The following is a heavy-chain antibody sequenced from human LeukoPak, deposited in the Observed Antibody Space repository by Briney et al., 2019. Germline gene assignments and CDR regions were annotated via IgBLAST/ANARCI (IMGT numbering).Heavy chain of an antibody. J-gene: IGHJ5*02. D-gene: IGHD2-15*01. CDR3: ARVGISKGWFDP. Sequence: ASVTVSCKASGYTFTGYYMHWVRQAPGQGLEWMGWINPNSGGTNFAQYFQGRVTMTRDTSISTAYMEPSRLRSDDTAVYYCARVGISKGWFDPWGQGSLVIVSS. CDR1: GYTFTGYY. V-gene: IGHV1-2*02. CDR2: INPNSGGT.